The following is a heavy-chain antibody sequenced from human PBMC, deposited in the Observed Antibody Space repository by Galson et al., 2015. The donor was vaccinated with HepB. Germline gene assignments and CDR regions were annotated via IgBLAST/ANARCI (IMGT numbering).Heavy chain of an antibody. Sequence: SLRLSCAASGFTFSRYAMHWVRQAPGKGLEWVAVISYDGSNKYYADSVKGRFTISRDNSKNTLYLQTNSLRPEDTAEYYCARVYYDSSGYCCGYFDYWGQGTQVTVSS. CDR2: ISYDGSNK. CDR1: GFTFSRYA. J-gene: IGHJ4*02. D-gene: IGHD3-22*01. CDR3: ARVYYDSSGYCCGYFDY. V-gene: IGHV3-30-3*01.